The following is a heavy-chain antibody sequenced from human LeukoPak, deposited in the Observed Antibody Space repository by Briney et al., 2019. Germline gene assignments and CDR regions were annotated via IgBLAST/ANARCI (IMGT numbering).Heavy chain of an antibody. D-gene: IGHD4-17*01. V-gene: IGHV4-59*01. Sequence: SETLSLTCTVSGGSISSYYWSWIRQPPGKGLEWIGYIYDSGSTNYNPSLKSRVTISVDTSKNQFSLKLSSVTAADTAVYYCAGGLRRYWNFDLWGRGTLVTVSS. CDR2: IYDSGST. CDR3: AGGLRRYWNFDL. J-gene: IGHJ2*01. CDR1: GGSISSYY.